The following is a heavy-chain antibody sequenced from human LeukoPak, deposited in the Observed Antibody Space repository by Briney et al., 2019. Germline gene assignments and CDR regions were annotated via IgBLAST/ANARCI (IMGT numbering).Heavy chain of an antibody. D-gene: IGHD3-10*01. J-gene: IGHJ4*02. CDR1: GGTFGSYA. Sequence: SAKVSCKASGGTFGSYAISWVRQAPGQGLEWMGRIIPIFGTANYAQKFQGRVTITTDESTSTAYMELSSLRSEDTAVYYCARDRSYYGSGSYYDYWGQGTLVTVSS. CDR2: IIPIFGTA. V-gene: IGHV1-69*05. CDR3: ARDRSYYGSGSYYDY.